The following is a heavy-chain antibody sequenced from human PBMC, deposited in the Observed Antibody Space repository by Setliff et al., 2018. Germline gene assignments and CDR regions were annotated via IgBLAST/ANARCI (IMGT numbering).Heavy chain of an antibody. CDR1: GGPFRSYA. Sequence: SVKVSCKISGGPFRSYAINWVRQAPGQGLEWMGGIIPIFGTANHAQNFQGRVTITADESTDTAYMELSSLTSDDTAVYYCAGHRGVEGTPVDYWGQGTLVTVSS. CDR3: AGHRGVEGTPVDY. D-gene: IGHD3-10*01. V-gene: IGHV1-69*13. CDR2: IIPIFGTA. J-gene: IGHJ4*02.